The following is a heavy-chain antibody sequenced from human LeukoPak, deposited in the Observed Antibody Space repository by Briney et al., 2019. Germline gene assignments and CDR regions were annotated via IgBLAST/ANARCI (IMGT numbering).Heavy chain of an antibody. CDR1: GDTFSSYA. J-gene: IGHJ4*02. CDR2: IIPIFGTA. D-gene: IGHD1-1*01. CDR3: ALGDWNHRYYFDY. V-gene: IGHV1-69*01. Sequence: SVKVSCKASGDTFSSYAISWVRQAPGQGLEWVGGIIPIFGTANYAQKFQGRVTITADESTSTAYMELSSLRSEDTAVYYCALGDWNHRYYFDYWGQGTLVTVSS.